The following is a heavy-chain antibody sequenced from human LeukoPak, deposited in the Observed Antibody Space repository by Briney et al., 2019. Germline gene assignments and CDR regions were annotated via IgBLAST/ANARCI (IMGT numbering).Heavy chain of an antibody. D-gene: IGHD5-12*01. CDR3: ATGQIGYDW. CDR1: GFSFSYYW. Sequence: GGSLRLSCAASGFSFSYYWMTWVRQAPGRGLECVANIKEDGSEEYYVDSVKGRFTISRDNSKNSLCLQMNSLRGEDTAVYYCATGQIGYDWWGQGTLVTVSS. V-gene: IGHV3-7*01. CDR2: IKEDGSEE. J-gene: IGHJ4*02.